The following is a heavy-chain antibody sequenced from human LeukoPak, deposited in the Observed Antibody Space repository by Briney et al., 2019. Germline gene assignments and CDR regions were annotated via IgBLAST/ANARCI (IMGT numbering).Heavy chain of an antibody. V-gene: IGHV1-69*13. D-gene: IGHD2-15*01. CDR2: IIPIFGTA. J-gene: IGHJ5*02. CDR3: AREGLGYCSGGSCPTNWFDP. CDR1: GGTFSSYA. Sequence: SVKVSCRASGGTFSSYAISWVRQAPGQGLEWMGGIIPIFGTANYAQKFQGRVTITADESTSTAYMELSSLRSEDTAVYYCAREGLGYCSGGSCPTNWFDPWGQGTLVTVSS.